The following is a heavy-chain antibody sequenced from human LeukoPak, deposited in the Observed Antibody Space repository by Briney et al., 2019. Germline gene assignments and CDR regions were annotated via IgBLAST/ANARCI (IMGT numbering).Heavy chain of an antibody. CDR2: IYWDDDK. Sequence: VXXTXTXTLTXXXSGFXXSTXGXXXXXXXQXPXKALEWLALIYWDDDKRYSPSLKSRLTITKDTSQNQEVLTMTNMDPVDTATYYCAHLRIGDAFDIWGQGTMVTVSS. CDR1: GFXXSTXGXX. J-gene: IGHJ3*02. CDR3: AHLRIGDAFDI. D-gene: IGHD2-15*01. V-gene: IGHV2-5*02.